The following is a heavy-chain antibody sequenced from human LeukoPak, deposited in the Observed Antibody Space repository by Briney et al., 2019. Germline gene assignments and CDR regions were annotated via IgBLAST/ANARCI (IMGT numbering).Heavy chain of an antibody. Sequence: PSETLSLTCAVSGGSISSSNWWSWVRQPPGKGLEWIGEIYHSGSTNYNPSLKSRVTISVDKSKNQFSLKLSPVTAADTAVYYCASQSPGYSSNLGVYWGQGTLVTVSS. CDR3: ASQSPGYSSNLGVY. V-gene: IGHV4-4*02. J-gene: IGHJ4*02. CDR2: IYHSGST. CDR1: GGSISSSNW. D-gene: IGHD6-13*01.